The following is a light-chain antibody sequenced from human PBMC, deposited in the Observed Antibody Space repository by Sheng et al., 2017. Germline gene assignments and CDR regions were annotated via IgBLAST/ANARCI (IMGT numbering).Light chain of an antibody. Sequence: SYELTQPPSVSVAPGKTASISCAGDKIGTTTVHWYQQKPGQAPVLVVYDDISRPSGIPDRFSASNSGDTATLTITRVEAGDEADYYCQVWDSTTDHVIFGGGTRLTVL. CDR3: QVWDSTTDHVI. CDR1: KIGTTT. V-gene: IGLV3-21*03. CDR2: DDI. J-gene: IGLJ2*01.